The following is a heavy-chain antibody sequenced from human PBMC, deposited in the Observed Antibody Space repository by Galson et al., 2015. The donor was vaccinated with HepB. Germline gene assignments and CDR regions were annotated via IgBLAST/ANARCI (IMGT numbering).Heavy chain of an antibody. J-gene: IGHJ4*02. CDR2: ISGSGGTT. Sequence: SLRLSCAASGLTFSSYAMSWVRQAPGKGLEWVSAISGSGGTTYYADSVKGRFTISKDNSKNTLYLQMNSLRAEDTAVYYCAKVGLTGTTDYWGQGTLVTVSS. CDR1: GLTFSSYA. V-gene: IGHV3-23*01. D-gene: IGHD1-7*01. CDR3: AKVGLTGTTDY.